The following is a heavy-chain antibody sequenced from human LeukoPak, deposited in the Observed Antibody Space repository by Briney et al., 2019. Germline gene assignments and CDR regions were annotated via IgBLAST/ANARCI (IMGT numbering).Heavy chain of an antibody. CDR1: GGSISSYY. V-gene: IGHV4-59*08. J-gene: IGHJ5*02. CDR3: ARHGLIPNWFDP. Sequence: SETLSLTCTVSGGSISSYYWSWIRQPPGKGLEWIGYIYYSGSTNYNPSLKSRVTISVDTSKNQFSLKLSFVTAADTAVYYCARHGLIPNWFDPWGQGTLVTVSS. D-gene: IGHD3-16*01. CDR2: IYYSGST.